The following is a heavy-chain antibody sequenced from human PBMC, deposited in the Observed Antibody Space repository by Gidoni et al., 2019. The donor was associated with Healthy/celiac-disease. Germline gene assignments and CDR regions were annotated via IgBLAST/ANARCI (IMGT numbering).Heavy chain of an antibody. D-gene: IGHD6-13*01. Sequence: EVQLVESGGGLVQPGGSLRLSCAASGFTFSSYEMHWVRQAPGKGLEWVSYISSSGSTIYYADSVKGRFTISRDNAKNSLYLQMNSLRAEDTAVYYCARSGYSSSWYTSLYYYGMDVWGQGTTVTVSS. V-gene: IGHV3-48*03. CDR2: ISSSGSTI. J-gene: IGHJ6*02. CDR3: ARSGYSSSWYTSLYYYGMDV. CDR1: GFTFSSYE.